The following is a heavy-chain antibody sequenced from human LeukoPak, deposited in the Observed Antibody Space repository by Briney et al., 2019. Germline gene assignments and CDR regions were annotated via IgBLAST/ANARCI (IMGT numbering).Heavy chain of an antibody. CDR1: GGSISSYY. V-gene: IGHV4-59*01. Sequence: PSETLSLTCTVSGGSISSYYWSWIRQPPGKGLEWIGYIYYSGSTNYNPSLKSRVTISVDTSKNQFSLKLSSVTAADTAVYYCARTYYYDSSGYYDWGQGPLVTVSS. CDR2: IYYSGST. CDR3: ARTYYYDSSGYYD. J-gene: IGHJ4*02. D-gene: IGHD3-22*01.